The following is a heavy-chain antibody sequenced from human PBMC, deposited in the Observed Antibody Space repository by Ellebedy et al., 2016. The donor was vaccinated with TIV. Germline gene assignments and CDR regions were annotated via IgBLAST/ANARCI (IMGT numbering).Heavy chain of an antibody. J-gene: IGHJ4*02. CDR2: TYYRSKWYN. V-gene: IGHV6-1*01. D-gene: IGHD2-2*01. CDR3: ARDYQQVFDY. Sequence: SQTLSLTCAISGDSVSSNTAAWNWIRQSPSRGLEWLGRTYYRSKWYNDYEVSVKSRITVNPDTSKNQFSLQLNSVTLEDTAVYYCARDYQQVFDYWGQGTLVTVSS. CDR1: GDSVSSNTAA.